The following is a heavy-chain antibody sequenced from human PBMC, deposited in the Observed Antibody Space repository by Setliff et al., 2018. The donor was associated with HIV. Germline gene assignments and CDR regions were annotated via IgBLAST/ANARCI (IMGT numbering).Heavy chain of an antibody. CDR3: ARGGYCSSSTCLVSCYYYYMDV. Sequence: ASVKVSCKASGYTFTAYAMHWVRQAPGQGLEWMGWINAGNGNTIYPQKCQGRVTITRDTSASTAYMELSCLRSEDTAVYYCARGGYCSSSTCLVSCYYYYMDVWGKGTTVNVSS. J-gene: IGHJ6*03. CDR2: INAGNGNT. CDR1: GYTFTAYA. D-gene: IGHD2-2*01. V-gene: IGHV1-3*01.